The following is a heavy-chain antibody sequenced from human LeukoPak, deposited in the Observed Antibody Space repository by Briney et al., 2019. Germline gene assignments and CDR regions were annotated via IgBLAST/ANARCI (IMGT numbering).Heavy chain of an antibody. V-gene: IGHV3-23*01. Sequence: GGSLRLSCAASGFAFSSYAMSWVRQAPGKGLEWVSSISGSGYTTYYADSVKGRFTTSRDNSKNTLYLQMNSLRVEDTAVYYCANSPSPAYYYYMDVWGKGTTVTVSS. CDR3: ANSPSPAYYYYMDV. J-gene: IGHJ6*03. D-gene: IGHD2-2*01. CDR2: ISGSGYTT. CDR1: GFAFSSYA.